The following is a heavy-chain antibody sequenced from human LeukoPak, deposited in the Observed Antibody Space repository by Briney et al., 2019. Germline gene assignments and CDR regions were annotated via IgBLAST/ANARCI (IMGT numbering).Heavy chain of an antibody. CDR2: IYPGDSDT. Sequence: GESLKISCKGSGYSFTSYWIGWVRQMPGKGLEWMGIIYPGDSDTRYSPSFQGQVTISADKSISTTYLQWSSLKASDTAMYYCARHRRIVVVTATYYYMDVWGKGTTVTISS. D-gene: IGHD2-21*02. CDR1: GYSFTSYW. CDR3: ARHRRIVVVTATYYYMDV. J-gene: IGHJ6*03. V-gene: IGHV5-51*01.